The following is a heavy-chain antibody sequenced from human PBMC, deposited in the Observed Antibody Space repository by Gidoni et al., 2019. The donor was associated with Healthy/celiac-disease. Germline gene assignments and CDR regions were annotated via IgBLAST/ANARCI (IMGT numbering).Heavy chain of an antibody. V-gene: IGHV3-23*01. CDR2: ISGSGCST. CDR1: GFTFSSYA. D-gene: IGHD4-17*01. Sequence: EVQLLESGGGLVQHGGSVRVSCAASGFTFSSYAMSWVRQAPGKGLECVSVISGSGCSTYYPDSVKVRFNISRDNSKNTLYLQMNSLRAEDTAVYYCAKLYGGNWFDPWGQGTLVTVSS. CDR3: AKLYGGNWFDP. J-gene: IGHJ5*02.